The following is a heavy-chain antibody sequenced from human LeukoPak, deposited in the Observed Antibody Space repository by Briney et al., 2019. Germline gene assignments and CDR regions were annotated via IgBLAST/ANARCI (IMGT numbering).Heavy chain of an antibody. CDR3: ASVNVDTASVDY. CDR1: GYTFTSYY. V-gene: IGHV1-46*01. D-gene: IGHD5-18*01. Sequence: ASVKVSCKASGYTFTSYYMHWVRQAPGQGLEWMGIINPSGGSTSYAQNFQGRVTMTRDTSTSTVYMELSSLRSEDTAVYYCASVNVDTASVDYWGQGTLVTVSS. J-gene: IGHJ4*02. CDR2: INPSGGST.